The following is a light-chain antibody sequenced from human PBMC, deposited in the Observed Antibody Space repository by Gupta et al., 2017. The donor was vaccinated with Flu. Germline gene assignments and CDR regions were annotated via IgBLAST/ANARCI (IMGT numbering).Light chain of an antibody. J-gene: IGKJ1*01. Sequence: DXQXXXSXXXLSXXVGDRVTITCRASQSISSWLAWYQQKPGKAPKLLIYKASSLESEVPSRFSGSGSGTEFTLTISSLQPDDFATYYCQQYNSYTWTFGQGTKVEIK. CDR1: QSISSW. CDR2: KAS. CDR3: QQYNSYTWT. V-gene: IGKV1-5*03.